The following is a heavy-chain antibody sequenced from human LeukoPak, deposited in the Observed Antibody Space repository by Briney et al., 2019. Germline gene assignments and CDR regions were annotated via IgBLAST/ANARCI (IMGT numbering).Heavy chain of an antibody. V-gene: IGHV1-18*01. CDR2: INAYNGNT. CDR1: GYTFTSYA. J-gene: IGHJ6*02. D-gene: IGHD2-15*01. CDR3: ARVYEVSGHYYYYGMDV. Sequence: GSVKVSCKHSGYTFTSYAISWVRQAPGQGLEWMGWINAYNGNTNSVQTLQGRVTMTTDTSTSTAYMDLRSLRADVTAVYYCARVYEVSGHYYYYGMDVWGQGTTVTVSS.